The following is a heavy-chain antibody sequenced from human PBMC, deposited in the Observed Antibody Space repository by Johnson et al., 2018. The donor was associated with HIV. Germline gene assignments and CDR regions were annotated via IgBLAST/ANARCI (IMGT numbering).Heavy chain of an antibody. D-gene: IGHD6-6*01. V-gene: IGHV3-9*01. CDR2: ISWNSGSI. CDR1: GFTFDDYA. CDR3: AKDRRTYSSSADAFVI. Sequence: VQLVESGGSMVQPGRSLRLSCAASGFTFDDYAMHWVRQAPGKGLEWVSGISWNSGSIGYADSVKGRFTISRDNSKNTLYLQINSLRDEEPAGYYCAKDRRTYSSSADAFVIWGQGTMVTVSS. J-gene: IGHJ3*02.